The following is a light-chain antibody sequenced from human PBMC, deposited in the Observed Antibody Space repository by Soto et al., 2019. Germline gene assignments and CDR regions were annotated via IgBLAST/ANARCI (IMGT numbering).Light chain of an antibody. V-gene: IGLV2-14*01. Sequence: QSVLTQPASVPGSPGQSITISCTGTSSDVGNYKYVSWYQQHPGKAPKLMIYEVSNRPSGVSNRFPGSKSGNTASLTISGLQAEDETDYYCFSYTSSGTYVFGTGTKVTVL. CDR1: SSDVGNYKY. CDR2: EVS. J-gene: IGLJ1*01. CDR3: FSYTSSGTYV.